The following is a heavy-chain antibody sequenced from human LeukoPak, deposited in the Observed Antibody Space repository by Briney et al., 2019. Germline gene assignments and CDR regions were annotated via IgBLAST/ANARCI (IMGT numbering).Heavy chain of an antibody. Sequence: SETLSLTCAVYGGSFSVYYWSWIRQPPGKGLEWIGEINHSGSTNYNPSLKSRVTISVDTSKNQFSLKLSSVTAADTAVYYCERVWQQLVGYYYYYYMDVWGKGTTVTVSS. CDR1: GGSFSVYY. CDR3: ERVWQQLVGYYYYYYMDV. D-gene: IGHD6-13*01. V-gene: IGHV4-34*01. J-gene: IGHJ6*03. CDR2: INHSGST.